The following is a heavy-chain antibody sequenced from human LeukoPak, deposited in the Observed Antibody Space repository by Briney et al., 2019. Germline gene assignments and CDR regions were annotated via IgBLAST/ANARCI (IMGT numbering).Heavy chain of an antibody. CDR3: ARDQNV. CDR1: GFTFSSYS. V-gene: IGHV3-53*01. CDR2: TYSGAT. Sequence: GGSLRLSCAASGFTFSSYSMNWVRQAPGKGLEWVSVTYSGATSYADSVKGRFTISTDNSKNTLYLQMNSLRAGDTAVYYCARDQNVWGQGTTVTVSS. J-gene: IGHJ6*02.